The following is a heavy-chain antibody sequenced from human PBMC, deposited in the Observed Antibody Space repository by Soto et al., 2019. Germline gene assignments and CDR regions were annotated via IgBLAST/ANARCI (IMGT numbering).Heavy chain of an antibody. V-gene: IGHV1-3*01. D-gene: IGHD6-19*01. CDR1: GYTFTSYA. CDR3: ATDLGGWPDY. J-gene: IGHJ4*02. CDR2: INAGNGNT. Sequence: QVQLVQSGAEVKKPGASVKVSCKTSGYTFTSYAMHWVRQAPGQRLEWMGWINAGNGNTKYSQNFQGRVTTTIDTSASTAYMELSSLRSEDTAIYYCATDLGGWPDYWGQGTLVTVSS.